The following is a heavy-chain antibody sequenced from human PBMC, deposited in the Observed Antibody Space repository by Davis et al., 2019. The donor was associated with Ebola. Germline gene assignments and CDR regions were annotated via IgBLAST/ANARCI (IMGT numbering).Heavy chain of an antibody. D-gene: IGHD3-10*01. V-gene: IGHV1-18*01. CDR1: GYTFTSYG. J-gene: IGHJ4*02. CDR2: ISGYNGKT. Sequence: ASVKVSCKASGYTFTSYGINWVRQAPGRGLEWMGWISGYNGKTKYAERYQGRVSMTTDTSTTTAYMELSSLRSDDTAVYYCARADPGDPEDYWGQGTLVTVSA. CDR3: ARADPGDPEDY.